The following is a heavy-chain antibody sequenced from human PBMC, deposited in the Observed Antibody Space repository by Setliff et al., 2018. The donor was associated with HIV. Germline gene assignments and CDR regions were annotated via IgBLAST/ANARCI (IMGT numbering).Heavy chain of an antibody. CDR3: ARDDRCSGGCCYSY. CDR2: IPHSGST. J-gene: IGHJ4*02. D-gene: IGHD2-15*01. Sequence: LSLTCNVSGGSFSNSYYFWGWIRQPPGKGLEWIGSIPHSGSTYYIPSLKSRVTMSVDTSKNQFSLKLSSVAAADTAVYYCARDDRCSGGCCYSYWGQGALVTVSS. CDR1: GGSFSNSYYF. V-gene: IGHV4-39*02.